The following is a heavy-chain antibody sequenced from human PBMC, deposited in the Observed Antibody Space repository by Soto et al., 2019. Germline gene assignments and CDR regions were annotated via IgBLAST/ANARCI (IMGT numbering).Heavy chain of an antibody. Sequence: ASVKVSCKASGYTFTSYGISWVRQAPGQGLEWMGWISAYNGNTNYAQKLQGKVTMTTDTSTSTAYMELRSLRSDDTAVYYCVGYSSGWLSYWGQGTLVTVSS. CDR3: VGYSSGWLSY. D-gene: IGHD6-19*01. CDR1: GYTFTSYG. CDR2: ISAYNGNT. J-gene: IGHJ4*02. V-gene: IGHV1-18*01.